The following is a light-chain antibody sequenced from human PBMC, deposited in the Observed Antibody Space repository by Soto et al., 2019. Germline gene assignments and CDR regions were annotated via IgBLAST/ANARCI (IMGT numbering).Light chain of an antibody. CDR3: CSYPATHTYI. V-gene: IGLV2-11*01. CDR2: VVT. Sequence: QSVLTQPRSVSGSPGQSVTISCTGTSIDVGGSGFVSWYQQHPDKAPKLMIYVVTQRPSGVPDRFSGSKSGNTASLTISGLQAADEADYSCCSYPATHTYIFGTGTKVTVL. J-gene: IGLJ1*01. CDR1: SIDVGGSGF.